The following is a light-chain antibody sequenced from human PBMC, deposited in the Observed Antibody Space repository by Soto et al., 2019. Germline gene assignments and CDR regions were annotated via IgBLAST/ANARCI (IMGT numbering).Light chain of an antibody. V-gene: IGLV2-14*01. CDR2: EVS. CDR3: SSFTSTSTGV. CDR1: SSDVGSYDY. J-gene: IGLJ3*02. Sequence: QSALTQPASVSGSPGQSISISCSGTSSDVGSYDYVSWYQQHPGKAPKLMIYEVSYRPSGISNRFSGSKSGTTASLTSSGLQAEDGADYYCSSFTSTSTGVFGGGTKLTVL.